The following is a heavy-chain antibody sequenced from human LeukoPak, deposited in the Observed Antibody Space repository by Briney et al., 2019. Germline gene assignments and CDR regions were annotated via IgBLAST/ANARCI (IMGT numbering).Heavy chain of an antibody. D-gene: IGHD3-10*01. V-gene: IGHV6-1*01. CDR2: TYFRTNWYN. J-gene: IGHJ4*02. CDR3: ARSRLHHNYGSGTDIDY. Sequence: SQTLSLTPAISGDSASSISAAWNWIRHSPSRCLEWLGRTYFRTNWYNDYAVTVRSRITINPDTSKNQFSLQLNSVTPEDTAVYYCARSRLHHNYGSGTDIDYWGQGTLVTVSS. CDR1: GDSASSISAA.